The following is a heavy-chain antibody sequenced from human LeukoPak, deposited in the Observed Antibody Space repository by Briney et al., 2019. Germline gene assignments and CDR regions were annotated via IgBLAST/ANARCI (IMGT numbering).Heavy chain of an antibody. Sequence: GGTLRLSCAASGFTFSSYGMSWVRQAPGKGLEWVSAISGSGGSTYYADSVKGRFTISRDNSKNTLYLQMNSLRAEDTAVYYCAKNVGYCNGGSCSRPWDYYYYYMDVWGKGTTVTISS. V-gene: IGHV3-23*01. CDR3: AKNVGYCNGGSCSRPWDYYYYYMDV. J-gene: IGHJ6*03. D-gene: IGHD2-15*01. CDR1: GFTFSSYG. CDR2: ISGSGGST.